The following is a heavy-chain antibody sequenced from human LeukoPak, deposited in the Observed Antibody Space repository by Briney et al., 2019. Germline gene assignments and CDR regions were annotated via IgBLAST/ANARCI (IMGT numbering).Heavy chain of an antibody. Sequence: PSETLSLTCTVSGGSISSGGYSWSWVRQHPGRGLEWIGYIYYSGSTYYNPPLKSRVTISVDTSKNQFSLKLSSVTAADTAVYCCARNKFDYQLDYWGQGTLVTVSS. D-gene: IGHD2-2*01. CDR2: IYYSGST. V-gene: IGHV4-31*03. CDR3: ARNKFDYQLDY. CDR1: GGSISSGGYS. J-gene: IGHJ4*02.